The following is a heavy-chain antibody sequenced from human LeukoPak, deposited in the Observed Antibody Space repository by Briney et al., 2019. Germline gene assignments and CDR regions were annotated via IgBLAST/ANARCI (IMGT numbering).Heavy chain of an antibody. J-gene: IGHJ3*02. D-gene: IGHD6-19*01. CDR1: GGSISSYY. Sequence: KPSETLSLTCTVSGGSISSYYWSWIRQPPGKGLEWIGYIYYSGSTNYNPSLKSRVTISVDTSKNQFSLKLSSVTAADTAVYYCARRAVAGTGIAFDIWGQGTMVTVSS. V-gene: IGHV4-59*08. CDR3: ARRAVAGTGIAFDI. CDR2: IYYSGST.